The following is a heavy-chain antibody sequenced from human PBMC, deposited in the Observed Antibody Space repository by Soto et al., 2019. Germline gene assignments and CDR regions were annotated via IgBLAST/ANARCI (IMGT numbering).Heavy chain of an antibody. CDR3: ARHRAAAAGTEWFDP. Sequence: GESLKISCNGSGYSFTSYWISWVRQMPGKGLEWMGRIDPSDSYTNYSPSFQGHVTISADKSISTAYLQWSSLKASDTAMYYCARHRAAAAGTEWFDPWGQGTLVTVSS. V-gene: IGHV5-10-1*01. J-gene: IGHJ5*02. CDR1: GYSFTSYW. D-gene: IGHD6-13*01. CDR2: IDPSDSYT.